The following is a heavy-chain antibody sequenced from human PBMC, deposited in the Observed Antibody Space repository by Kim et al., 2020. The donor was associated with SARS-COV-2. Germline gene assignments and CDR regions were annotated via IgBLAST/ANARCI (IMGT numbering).Heavy chain of an antibody. CDR1: GFTFSSYA. CDR2: ISGSGGST. D-gene: IGHD5-18*01. CDR3: ARKCGYSYGLTTWFDP. V-gene: IGHV3-23*01. Sequence: GGSLRLSCAASGFTFSSYAMSWVRQAPGKGLEWVSAISGSGGSTYYADSVKGRFTISRDNSKNTLYLQMNSLRAEDTAVYYCARKCGYSYGLTTWFDPWGQGTLVTVSS. J-gene: IGHJ5*02.